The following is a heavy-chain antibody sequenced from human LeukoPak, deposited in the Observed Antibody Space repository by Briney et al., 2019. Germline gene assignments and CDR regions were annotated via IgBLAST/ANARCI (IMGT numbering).Heavy chain of an antibody. CDR3: AQWGIVGATEPGY. CDR2: ISGSGGTT. D-gene: IGHD1-26*01. CDR1: GFIFSSPV. Sequence: PGGSLRLSCAASGFIFSSPVMSWVRQAPGKGLEWVSAISGSGGTTYYADSVKGRFTISRDNSKNTLYLQVNSLGAEDTAVYYCAQWGIVGATEPGYWGQGTLVTVSS. J-gene: IGHJ4*02. V-gene: IGHV3-23*01.